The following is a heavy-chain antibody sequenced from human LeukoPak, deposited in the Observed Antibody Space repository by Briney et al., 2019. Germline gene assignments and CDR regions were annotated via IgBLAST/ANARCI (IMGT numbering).Heavy chain of an antibody. Sequence: PGGSLRLSCAASGFTFSSHAMSWVRQAPGKGLEWVGRIKSKTDGGTTDYAAPVKGRFTISRDDSKNTLYLQMNSLKTEDTAVYYCTTTVGYSGYDDGNYFDYWGQGTLVTVSS. V-gene: IGHV3-15*01. CDR3: TTTVGYSGYDDGNYFDY. CDR2: IKSKTDGGTT. J-gene: IGHJ4*02. D-gene: IGHD5-12*01. CDR1: GFTFSSHA.